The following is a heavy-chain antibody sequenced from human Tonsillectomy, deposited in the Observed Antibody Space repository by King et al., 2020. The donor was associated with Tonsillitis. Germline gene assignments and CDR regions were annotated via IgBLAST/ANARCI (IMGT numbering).Heavy chain of an antibody. V-gene: IGHV3-23*04. Sequence: VQLVESGGGLVQPGGSLRLSCAGSGFTFTNYALSWVRLAPGKVPEWVSAISASGGDIYHADSVKGRFTISRDDSKNTVFLQMDSLRADDTAIYFCAKDRGLYFASGYDGFAVWG. CDR3: AKDRGLYFASGYDGFAV. CDR1: GFTFTNYA. J-gene: IGHJ3*01. CDR2: ISASGGDI. D-gene: IGHD5-12*01.